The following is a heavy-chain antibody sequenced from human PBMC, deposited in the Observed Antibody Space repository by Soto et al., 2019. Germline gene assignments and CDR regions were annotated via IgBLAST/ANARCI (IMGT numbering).Heavy chain of an antibody. CDR3: ASAQFVLHGPHPFDY. D-gene: IGHD2-8*01. J-gene: IGHJ4*02. CDR2: IWYDGSNK. CDR1: GFTFSSYG. V-gene: IGHV3-33*01. Sequence: QVQLVESGGGVVQPGRSLRLSCAASGFTFSSYGMHWVRQAPGKGLEWVAVIWYDGSNKYYADSVKGRFTISRDNSKITLYLQMNSLRAEETAVYYCASAQFVLHGPHPFDYWGQGTLVAVSS.